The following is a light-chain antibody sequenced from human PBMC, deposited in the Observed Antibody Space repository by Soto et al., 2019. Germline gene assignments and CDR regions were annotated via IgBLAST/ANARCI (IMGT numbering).Light chain of an antibody. Sequence: AIQLTQSPSSLSAFVGDRVTITCRASQGVSTGLAWYRQKAGRAPHLLIFDASRLESGVPSRFSGSGSGTEFTLTISSLQPEDFATYYCQQFNDYPLTFSQGTKVEIK. J-gene: IGKJ1*01. CDR1: QGVSTG. V-gene: IGKV1D-13*01. CDR3: QQFNDYPLT. CDR2: DAS.